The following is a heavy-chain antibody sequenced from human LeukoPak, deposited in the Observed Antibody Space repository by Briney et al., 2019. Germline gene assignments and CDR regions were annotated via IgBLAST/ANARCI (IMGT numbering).Heavy chain of an antibody. V-gene: IGHV3-21*01. D-gene: IGHD2-2*01. CDR1: KFTFSSYS. Sequence: GGSLRLSCAASKFTFSSYSMNWVRQAPGKGLEWVSSIDSSSAYMFYADSVKGRFTISRDNAKNSLYLQMNNLRAEDTAVYYCARHAHPPDIVVVPAASMVAHVGLDYWGQGTLVTVSS. J-gene: IGHJ4*02. CDR3: ARHAHPPDIVVVPAASMVAHVGLDY. CDR2: IDSSSAYM.